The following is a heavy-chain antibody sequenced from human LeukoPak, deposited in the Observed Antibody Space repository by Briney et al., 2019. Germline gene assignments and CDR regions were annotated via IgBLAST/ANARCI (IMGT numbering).Heavy chain of an antibody. D-gene: IGHD4-11*01. CDR1: GGTFSSCA. Sequence: SVKVSCKASGGTFSSCAISWVRQAPGQGLEWMGGIIPIFGTANYAQKFQGRVTITADKSTSTAYMELRSLRSDDTAVYYCARVREGLGNVFCHDNSKDPNGCYYYYYMDVWGKGTTVTVSS. J-gene: IGHJ6*03. CDR3: ARVREGLGNVFCHDNSKDPNGCYYYYYMDV. CDR2: IIPIFGTA. V-gene: IGHV1-69*06.